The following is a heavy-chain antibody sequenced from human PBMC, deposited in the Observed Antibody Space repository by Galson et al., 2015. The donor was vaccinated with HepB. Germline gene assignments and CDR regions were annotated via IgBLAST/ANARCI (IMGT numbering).Heavy chain of an antibody. CDR1: GFTFSNAW. Sequence: SLRLSCAASGFTFSNAWMNWVRQAPGKGLEWVGRIKSKTDGGTTDYAAPVKGRFTISRDDSKNTLYLQMNSLKTEDTAVYYCTTDRGYYDSSGSTPHFDYWGQGTLVTVSS. J-gene: IGHJ4*02. CDR3: TTDRGYYDSSGSTPHFDY. D-gene: IGHD3-22*01. V-gene: IGHV3-15*07. CDR2: IKSKTDGGTT.